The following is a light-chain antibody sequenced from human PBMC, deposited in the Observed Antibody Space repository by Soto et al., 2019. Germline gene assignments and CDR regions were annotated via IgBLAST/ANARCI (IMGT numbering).Light chain of an antibody. V-gene: IGKV3-15*01. CDR1: QTVSSN. CDR2: GAS. J-gene: IGKJ2*01. CDR3: QQYNDWSPYT. Sequence: EIVMTQSAATLSVSPGERATLSCRASQTVSSNLAWYQQRPGQAPRLLIYGASTRATGIPDRFSGSGSGTELTLTISSLQSEDFAVYYCQQYNDWSPYTFGQGTKLEIK.